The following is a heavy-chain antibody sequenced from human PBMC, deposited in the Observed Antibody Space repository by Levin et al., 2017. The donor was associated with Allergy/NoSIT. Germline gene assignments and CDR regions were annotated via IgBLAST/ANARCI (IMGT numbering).Heavy chain of an antibody. D-gene: IGHD5-12*01. CDR1: EYSFTNYW. J-gene: IGHJ6*02. CDR2: IYPGDSVS. CDR3: ARHRLSGPIVAVSPYEVWYYYGMDV. Sequence: GESLKISCKGSEYSFTNYWIGWVRQMPGKGLEWMGIIYPGDSVSRYSPSFQGQVTISADKSISTAYLQWSSLKASDTAMYYCARHRLSGPIVAVSPYEVWYYYGMDVWGQGTTVTVSS. V-gene: IGHV5-51*01.